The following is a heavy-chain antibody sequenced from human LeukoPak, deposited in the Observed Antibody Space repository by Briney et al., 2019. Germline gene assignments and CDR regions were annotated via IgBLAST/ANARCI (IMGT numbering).Heavy chain of an antibody. V-gene: IGHV4-38-2*01. CDR1: GSSVSSTYY. J-gene: IGHJ3*02. D-gene: IGHD3-16*01. CDR3: ARVFRGNFGNDAFDI. CDR2: LHRSGDT. Sequence: SETLSLTCVVSGSSVSSTYYWGWIRQSPEKGLDWIGTLHRSGDTYSNPSLKSRVTISVDTSRNHFSLNLSSVTAADTAVYYCARVFRGNFGNDAFDIWGQGTAVTVSS.